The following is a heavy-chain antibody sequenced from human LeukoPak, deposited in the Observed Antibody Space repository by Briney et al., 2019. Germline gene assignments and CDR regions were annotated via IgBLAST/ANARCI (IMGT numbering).Heavy chain of an antibody. D-gene: IGHD2-15*01. V-gene: IGHV1-18*01. CDR1: GGTFSSYA. CDR2: ISAYNGNT. J-gene: IGHJ3*02. Sequence: GASVKVSCKASGGTFSSYAISWVRQAPGQGLEWMGWISAYNGNTNYAQKLQGRVTMTTDTSTSTAYMELRSLRSDDTAVYYCARRAVVVAATRGTGAFDIWGQGTMVTVSS. CDR3: ARRAVVVAATRGTGAFDI.